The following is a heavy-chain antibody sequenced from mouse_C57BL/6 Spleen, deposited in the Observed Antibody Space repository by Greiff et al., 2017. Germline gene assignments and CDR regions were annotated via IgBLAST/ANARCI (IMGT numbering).Heavy chain of an antibody. CDR3: ARDDYDGFYAMDY. D-gene: IGHD2-4*01. Sequence: EVQGVESVGGLVKPGGSLKLSCAASGFTFSDYGMHWVRQAPEKGLEWVAYISSGSSTIYYADTVKGRFTISRDNAKNTLFLQMTSLRSEDTAMYYCARDDYDGFYAMDYWGQGTSVTVSS. CDR1: GFTFSDYG. J-gene: IGHJ4*01. CDR2: ISSGSSTI. V-gene: IGHV5-17*01.